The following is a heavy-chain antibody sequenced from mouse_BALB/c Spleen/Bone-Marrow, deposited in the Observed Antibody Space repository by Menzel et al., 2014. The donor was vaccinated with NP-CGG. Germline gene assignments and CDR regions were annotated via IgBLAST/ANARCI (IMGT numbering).Heavy chain of an antibody. CDR2: ISSGGSYT. V-gene: IGHV5-6-4*01. Sequence: DVMLVESGGGLVKPGGSLKLSCAASGFTFSSYTMSWVRQTPEKRLEWVATISSGGSYTYYPDSVKGRFTISRDNAKNTLSLQMSSLKSEDTAMYYCTREDTNWDFDHWGQGSTLTVSS. J-gene: IGHJ2*01. D-gene: IGHD4-1*01. CDR1: GFTFSSYT. CDR3: TREDTNWDFDH.